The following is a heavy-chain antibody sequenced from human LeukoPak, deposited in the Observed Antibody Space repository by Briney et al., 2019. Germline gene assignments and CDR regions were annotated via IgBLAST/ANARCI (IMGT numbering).Heavy chain of an antibody. CDR1: GGTFSSYA. J-gene: IGHJ4*02. CDR2: IIPIFGTA. D-gene: IGHD3-22*01. Sequence: SVKVSCKASGGTFSSYAISWVRQAPGQGLEWMGRIIPIFGTANYAQKFQGRVTITTDESTSTAYMELSSLRSEGTAVYYCARQWVQPSYYDSSGTGLYFDYWGQGTLVTVSS. CDR3: ARQWVQPSYYDSSGTGLYFDY. V-gene: IGHV1-69*05.